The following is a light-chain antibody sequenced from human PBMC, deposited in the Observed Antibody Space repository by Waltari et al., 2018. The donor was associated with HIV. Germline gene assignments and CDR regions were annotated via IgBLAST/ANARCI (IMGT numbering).Light chain of an antibody. Sequence: AIRMTQSPSSLSASTGDRVTITCRASQDISTNLAWYQQKPGKAPTLLIYGASSLQSGVSSRFSGDGSGTDFTLTIGCVQSEDVADYYCQQYDAYPRTFGQGTTVEVK. V-gene: IGKV1-8*01. CDR1: QDISTN. CDR2: GAS. CDR3: QQYDAYPRT. J-gene: IGKJ1*01.